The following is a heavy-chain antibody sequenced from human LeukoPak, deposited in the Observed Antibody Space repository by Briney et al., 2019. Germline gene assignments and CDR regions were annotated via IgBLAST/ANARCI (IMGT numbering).Heavy chain of an antibody. J-gene: IGHJ4*02. D-gene: IGHD3-22*01. CDR3: ARGEYYYDSSGYLNGYYFDY. CDR1: GGSISSYY. CDR2: IYYSGST. V-gene: IGHV4-59*08. Sequence: KPSETLSLTCTVSGGSISSYYWSWIRQPPGKGLEWIGYIYYSGSTNYNPSLKSRVTISVDTSKNQFSLKLSSVTAADTAVYYCARGEYYYDSSGYLNGYYFDYWGQGALVTVSS.